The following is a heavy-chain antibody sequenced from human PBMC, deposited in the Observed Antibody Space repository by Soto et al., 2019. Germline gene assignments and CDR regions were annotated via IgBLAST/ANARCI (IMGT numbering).Heavy chain of an antibody. J-gene: IGHJ4*02. CDR1: GFTFSSYA. V-gene: IGHV3-23*01. Sequence: PGGSLRLSCAASGFTFSSYAMSWVRQAPGKGLEWVSAISGSGGSTYYADSVKGRFTISRDNSKNSLYLQVSSLRAEDTAIYYCARDLRRNSGSYFDYWGQGTPVTVSS. CDR3: ARDLRRNSGSYFDY. D-gene: IGHD1-26*01. CDR2: ISGSGGST.